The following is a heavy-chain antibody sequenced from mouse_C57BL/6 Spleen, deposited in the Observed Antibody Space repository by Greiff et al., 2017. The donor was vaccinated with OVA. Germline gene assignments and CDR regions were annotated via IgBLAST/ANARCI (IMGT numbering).Heavy chain of an antibody. CDR1: GYTFTDYY. CDR3: ARDYYGPYYYAMDY. V-gene: IGHV1-26*01. J-gene: IGHJ4*01. CDR2: INPNNGGT. Sequence: EAQLQQSGPELVKPGASVKISCKASGYTFTDYYMNWVKQSHGKSLEWIGDINPNNGGTSYNQKFKGKATLTVDKSSSTAYMELRSLTSEDSAVYYCARDYYGPYYYAMDYWGQGTSVTVSS. D-gene: IGHD1-1*02.